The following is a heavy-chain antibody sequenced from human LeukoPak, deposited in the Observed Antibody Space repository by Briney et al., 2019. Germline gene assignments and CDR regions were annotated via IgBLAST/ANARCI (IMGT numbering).Heavy chain of an antibody. CDR3: ARDLGTAGSFYFDY. CDR2: IRYDGSKK. V-gene: IGHV3-33*01. CDR1: GFTFSSYG. D-gene: IGHD6-19*01. J-gene: IGHJ4*02. Sequence: PGGSLRLSCVASGFTFSSYGMHWVRQTPGKGLEWVAVIRYDGSKKYSADSLKGRFIISRDDSKSTLYLQMNSLRADDTAVYYCARDLGTAGSFYFDYWGQGTLVTVPS.